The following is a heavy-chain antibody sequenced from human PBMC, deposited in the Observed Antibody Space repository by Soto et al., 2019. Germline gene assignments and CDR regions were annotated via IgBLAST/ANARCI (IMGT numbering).Heavy chain of an antibody. CDR3: ARSPYPSWFDP. CDR2: ISSSSSYI. V-gene: IGHV3-21*01. CDR1: GFTFSSYS. J-gene: IGHJ5*02. Sequence: EVQLVESGGGLVKPGGSLRLSCAASGFTFSSYSMHWVRQAPGKGLEWVASISSSSSYIYYADSVKGRFTISRDNAKNSLYLQMNSLRAEDKAVYYCARSPYPSWFDPWGQGTLVTISS.